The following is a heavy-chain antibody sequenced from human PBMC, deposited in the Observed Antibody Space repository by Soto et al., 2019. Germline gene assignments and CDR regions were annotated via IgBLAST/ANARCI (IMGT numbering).Heavy chain of an antibody. J-gene: IGHJ5*02. CDR1: GGSISSYY. CDR3: ARDFGAQWDYRRVGP. V-gene: IGHV4-4*07. Sequence: QVQLQESGPGLVKPSETLSLTCTVSGGSISSYYWSWIRQPAGKGLEWIGRIYTSGSTNYNPSLKSCVTLAVDTFQKQFSPEPGPVGAAGPGVYYCARDFGAQWDYRRVGPRGPGTLVTVSS. CDR2: IYTSGST. D-gene: IGHD3-10*01.